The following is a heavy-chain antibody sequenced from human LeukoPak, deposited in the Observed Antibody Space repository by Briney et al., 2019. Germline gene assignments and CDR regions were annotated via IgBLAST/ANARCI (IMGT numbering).Heavy chain of an antibody. CDR2: INPNSGGT. CDR1: GYTFTGYY. V-gene: IGHV1-2*06. J-gene: IGHJ4*02. D-gene: IGHD3-16*02. CDR3: ARIMITFGGVIVIEDY. Sequence: ASVKVSCKASGYTFTGYYMHWVRQAPGQGLEWMGRINPNSGGTNYAQKLQGRVTMTTDTSTSTAYMELRSLRSDDTAVYYCARIMITFGGVIVIEDYWGQGTLVTVSS.